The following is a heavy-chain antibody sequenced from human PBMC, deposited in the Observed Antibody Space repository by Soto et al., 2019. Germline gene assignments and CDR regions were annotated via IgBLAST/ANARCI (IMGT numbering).Heavy chain of an antibody. D-gene: IGHD5-18*01. CDR2: LYASGST. J-gene: IGHJ4*02. V-gene: IGHV4-4*07. CDR1: GASISSNF. Sequence: PSETLSLTXTVSGASISSNFWSWIRQPAGKGLEWIGRLYASGSTNYNPSLKSRVTMSADTSKNQFSLKVTSVTAADTAIYYCARVGHTYGNYYFDYWGQGTLVTVSS. CDR3: ARVGHTYGNYYFDY.